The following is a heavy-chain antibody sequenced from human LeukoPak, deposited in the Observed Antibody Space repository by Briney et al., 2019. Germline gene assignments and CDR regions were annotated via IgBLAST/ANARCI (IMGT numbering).Heavy chain of an antibody. CDR1: GFTFNTYS. D-gene: IGHD3-22*01. CDR3: ARPKYYYDSSGYQN. J-gene: IGHJ4*02. Sequence: PGGSLRLSCAASGFTFNTYSMNWVRQAPGKGLEWVSSISSSSSYIYYTDSMKGRFTISRDNARKSLYLQMNSLRAEDTAVYYCARPKYYYDSSGYQNWGQGTLVTVSS. CDR2: ISSSSSYI. V-gene: IGHV3-21*01.